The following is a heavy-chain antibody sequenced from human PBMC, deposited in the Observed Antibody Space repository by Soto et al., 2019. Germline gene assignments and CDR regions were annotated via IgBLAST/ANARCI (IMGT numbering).Heavy chain of an antibody. CDR2: ISGSGGST. J-gene: IGHJ4*02. D-gene: IGHD1-26*01. Sequence: EVQLLESGGGLVQPGGSLRLSCAASGFTFSSYAMSWVRQAPGKGLEWVSAISGSGGSTYYADSVKGRFTISRDNSKNSRYLQTNSLRAEDTAVYYCANPVLTGPVGPYYFDYWGQGTLVTVSS. V-gene: IGHV3-23*01. CDR3: ANPVLTGPVGPYYFDY. CDR1: GFTFSSYA.